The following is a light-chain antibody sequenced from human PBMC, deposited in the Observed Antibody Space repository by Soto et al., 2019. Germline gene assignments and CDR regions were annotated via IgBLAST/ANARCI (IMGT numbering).Light chain of an antibody. CDR1: QSVSSSY. CDR2: GAS. J-gene: IGKJ3*01. Sequence: EIVLTQSPGTLSLSPGERATLSCRASQSVSSSYLAWYQQKPGQAPRLLIYGASSRATGIPDRFSGSGSGTDFTLTISRLEPEDFAVYYYQQYGSSPPEVTFGPGTKVDIK. V-gene: IGKV3-20*01. CDR3: QQYGSSPPEVT.